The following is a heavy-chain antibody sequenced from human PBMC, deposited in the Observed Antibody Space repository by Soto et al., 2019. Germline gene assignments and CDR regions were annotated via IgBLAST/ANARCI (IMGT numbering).Heavy chain of an antibody. CDR1: GYTFTGYY. V-gene: IGHV1-2*04. D-gene: IGHD2-2*01. CDR3: ARDLEYCSSTSCSRGAFDI. CDR2: INPNSGGT. Sequence: QVQLVQSGAEVKKPGASVKVSCKASGYTFTGYYMHWVRQAPGQGLEWMGWINPNSGGTNYAQKFQGWVTMTRDTSISTAYMELSRLRSDDTAVYYCARDLEYCSSTSCSRGAFDIWGQGTMVTVSS. J-gene: IGHJ3*02.